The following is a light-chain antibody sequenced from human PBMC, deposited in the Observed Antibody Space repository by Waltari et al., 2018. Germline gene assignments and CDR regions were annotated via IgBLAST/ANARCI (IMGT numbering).Light chain of an antibody. J-gene: IGKJ2*01. Sequence: DIQMTQSPSSLSASVGDRVTITCRASHRLNYFLNWYQQKPGKAPKLLIFAASRLQDGGPSRFSGTGSETDFTLTIAGLQPEDCATYLFQQSYVMPYTFGQGTKLE. CDR2: AAS. V-gene: IGKV1-39*01. CDR1: HRLNYF. CDR3: QQSYVMPYT.